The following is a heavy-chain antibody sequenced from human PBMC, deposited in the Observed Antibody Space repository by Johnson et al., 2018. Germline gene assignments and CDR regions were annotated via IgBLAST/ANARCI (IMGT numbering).Heavy chain of an antibody. CDR3: AKGEQWLDAGVQH. Sequence: VQLVESGGGVVQPGRSLXLSCAASGFAFSSDAMHWVRQAPGKGLEWVALISYDGSHKYYADSVKGRFIISRDNSKNTLYLQMNSLRAEDTAVYYCAKGEQWLDAGVQHWGQGTLVTVSS. D-gene: IGHD6-19*01. J-gene: IGHJ1*01. CDR2: ISYDGSHK. V-gene: IGHV3-30-3*01. CDR1: GFAFSSDA.